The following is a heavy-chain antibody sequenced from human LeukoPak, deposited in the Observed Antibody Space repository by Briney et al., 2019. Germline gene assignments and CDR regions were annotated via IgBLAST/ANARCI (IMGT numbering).Heavy chain of an antibody. CDR2: IYTSGST. D-gene: IGHD3-10*01. J-gene: IGHJ4*02. Sequence: PSGTLSLTCTVSGGASSSYYWSWIRQPAGKGLEWIGRIYTSGSTNYNPSLKSRVTMSVDTSKNQFSLKLSSVTAADTAVYYCARGYPSLPRGPEFDYWGQGTLVTVSS. CDR3: ARGYPSLPRGPEFDY. V-gene: IGHV4-4*07. CDR1: GGASSSYY.